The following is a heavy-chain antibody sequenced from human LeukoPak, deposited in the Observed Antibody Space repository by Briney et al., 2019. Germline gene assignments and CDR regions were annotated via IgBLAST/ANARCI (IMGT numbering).Heavy chain of an antibody. CDR2: ISAYNGNT. D-gene: IGHD2-2*01. Sequence: ASVKVSCKASGGTFSSYAISWVRQAPGQGLEWTGWISAYNGNTNYAQKLQGRVTMTTDTSTSTAYMELRSLRSDDTAVYYCARTDIVVVPAAQNDYWGQGTLVTVSS. CDR3: ARTDIVVVPAAQNDY. J-gene: IGHJ4*02. V-gene: IGHV1-18*01. CDR1: GGTFSSYA.